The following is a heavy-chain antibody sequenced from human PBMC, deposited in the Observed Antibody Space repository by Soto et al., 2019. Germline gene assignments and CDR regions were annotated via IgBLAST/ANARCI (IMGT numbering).Heavy chain of an antibody. Sequence: QVQLVQSGAEVKKPGSSVKVSCKASGGTFSSYAISWVRQAPGQGLEWMGGIIPIFGTANYAQKFQGRVMVTADESTSTAYMELSSLRSEDTAVYYCARGRKGIAAAGVFDYWGQGTLVTVSS. CDR3: ARGRKGIAAAGVFDY. CDR1: GGTFSSYA. CDR2: IIPIFGTA. D-gene: IGHD6-13*01. J-gene: IGHJ4*02. V-gene: IGHV1-69*01.